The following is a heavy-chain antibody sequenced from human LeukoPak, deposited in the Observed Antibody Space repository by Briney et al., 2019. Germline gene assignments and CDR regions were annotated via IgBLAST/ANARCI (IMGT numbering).Heavy chain of an antibody. J-gene: IGHJ3*02. CDR2: IVVGSGNT. CDR3: AAGGSYSSFDAFDI. D-gene: IGHD1-26*01. CDR1: GFTFTSSA. V-gene: IGHV1-58*02. Sequence: ASVKVSCKASGFTFTSSAMQWVRQARRQRLEWIGWIVVGSGNTNYAQKFQERVTITRDMSTSTAYMELSSLRSEDTAVYYCAAGGSYSSFDAFDIWGQGTMVTVSS.